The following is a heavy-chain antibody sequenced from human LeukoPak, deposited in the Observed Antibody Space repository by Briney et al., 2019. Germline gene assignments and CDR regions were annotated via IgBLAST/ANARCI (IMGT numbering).Heavy chain of an antibody. CDR1: GYTFTSYY. D-gene: IGHD3-3*01. Sequence: ASVKVSCKASGYTFTSYYMHWVRQAPGQGLEWMGIINPSGGSTSYAQKFQGRVTMTRDMSTSTVYMELRSLRSDDTAVYYCARGEYYDFWSGYSSGYYMDVWGKGTTVTVSS. J-gene: IGHJ6*03. CDR3: ARGEYYDFWSGYSSGYYMDV. V-gene: IGHV1-46*01. CDR2: INPSGGST.